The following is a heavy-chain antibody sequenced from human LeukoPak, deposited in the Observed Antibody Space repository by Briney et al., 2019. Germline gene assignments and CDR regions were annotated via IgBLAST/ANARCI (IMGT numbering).Heavy chain of an antibody. Sequence: ASVKVSCKASGYTFTGYYMHWVRQAPGQGLEWMGWINPNSGGTNYAQKFQGRVTMTRDTSISTAYMELSRLRSDDTAVYYCARELPGILWWWPDYRGQASLVTVCS. CDR3: ARELPGILWWWPDY. CDR1: GYTFTGYY. CDR2: INPNSGGT. D-gene: IGHD2-21*01. J-gene: IGHJ4*02. V-gene: IGHV1-2*02.